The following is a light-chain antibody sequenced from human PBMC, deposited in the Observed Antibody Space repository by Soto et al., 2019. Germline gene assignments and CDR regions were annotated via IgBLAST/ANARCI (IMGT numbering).Light chain of an antibody. J-gene: IGKJ4*01. V-gene: IGKV3-11*01. CDR1: QSVSSY. CDR3: QQRSNWPLT. CDR2: DAS. Sequence: DIVLTQSPATLSLSPRDRATLSCRASQSVSSYLAWYQQKPGQAPRLLIYDASNWATGIPARFSGSGSGTDFTLTISSLEPEDVAVYYCQQRSNWPLTFGGGTKVEIK.